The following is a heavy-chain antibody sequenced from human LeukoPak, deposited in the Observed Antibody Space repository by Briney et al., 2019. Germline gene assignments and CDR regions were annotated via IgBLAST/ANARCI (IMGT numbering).Heavy chain of an antibody. V-gene: IGHV3-7*01. CDR2: IKQDGSEK. CDR3: ARVGWWLYGSHFDY. J-gene: IGHJ4*02. D-gene: IGHD3-10*01. CDR1: GFTFSSYW. Sequence: PGGSLRLSCAASGFTFSSYWMSWVRQAPGKGLEWVANIKQDGSEKYYVDSVKGRFTISRDNAKNSLYLQMNSLRAEDTAVYYCARVGWWLYGSHFDYWGQGTLVTVSS.